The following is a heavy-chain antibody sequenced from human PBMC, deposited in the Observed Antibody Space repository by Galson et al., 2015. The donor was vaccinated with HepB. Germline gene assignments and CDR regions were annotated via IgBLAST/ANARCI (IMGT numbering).Heavy chain of an antibody. Sequence: SVKVSRKASGYTFTSYAMHWVRQAPGQRLEWMGWINAGNDNTKYSQKFQGRITITRDTSASTAYMELSSLRSEDTAVYYCARIIAAEDDAFDIWGQGTMVTVSS. J-gene: IGHJ3*02. CDR2: INAGNDNT. CDR1: GYTFTSYA. V-gene: IGHV1-3*01. CDR3: ARIIAAEDDAFDI. D-gene: IGHD6-13*01.